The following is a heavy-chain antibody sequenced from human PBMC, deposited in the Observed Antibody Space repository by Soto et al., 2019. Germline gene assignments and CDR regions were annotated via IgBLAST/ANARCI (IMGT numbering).Heavy chain of an antibody. CDR2: ISHTGET. J-gene: IGHJ4*02. D-gene: IGHD4-17*01. CDR1: GDSVTSDDSY. CDR3: ARFTGDYDRDYFDY. Sequence: PSETLSLTCTVSGDSVTSDDSYWGWIRRPPGQGLEWIGSISHTGETFYNPPLNSRLTMSVDTSKNQFSLKLSSVTAADTAVYYCARFTGDYDRDYFDYWGQGTLVTVSS. V-gene: IGHV4-61*08.